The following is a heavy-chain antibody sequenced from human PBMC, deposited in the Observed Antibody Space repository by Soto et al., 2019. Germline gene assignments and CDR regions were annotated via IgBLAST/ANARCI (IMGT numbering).Heavy chain of an antibody. V-gene: IGHV3-21*01. CDR3: AKTYYDFWSGPDAFGI. CDR1: GFTFSSYS. Sequence: PGGSLRLSCAASGFTFSSYSMNWVRQAPGKGLEWVSSISSSSSYIYYADSVKGRFTISRDNAKNSLYLQMNSLRAEDTAVYYCAKTYYDFWSGPDAFGIWGQGTMVTVSS. CDR2: ISSSSSYI. J-gene: IGHJ3*02. D-gene: IGHD3-3*01.